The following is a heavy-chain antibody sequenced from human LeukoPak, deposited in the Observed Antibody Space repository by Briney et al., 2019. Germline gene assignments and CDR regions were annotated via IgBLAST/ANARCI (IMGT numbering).Heavy chain of an antibody. CDR2: IYYSGST. J-gene: IGHJ4*02. V-gene: IGHV4-39*01. CDR3: ARQSNSEDGCFDY. D-gene: IGHD2/OR15-2a*01. Sequence: PSETLSLTCTVSGGSISSSSYYWGWIRQPPGKGLEWIGSIYYSGSTYYNPSLKSRVTISVDTSKNQSSLKLSSVTAADTAVYYCARQSNSEDGCFDYWGQGTLVTVSS. CDR1: GGSISSSSYY.